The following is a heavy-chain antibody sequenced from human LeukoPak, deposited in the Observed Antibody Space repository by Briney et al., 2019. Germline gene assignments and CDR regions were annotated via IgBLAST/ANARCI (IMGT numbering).Heavy chain of an antibody. CDR3: ARATTRDSSGYYYGRDAFDI. CDR1: GYTFTSYY. CDR2: INPSGGST. V-gene: IGHV1-46*01. Sequence: ASVKVSCKASGYTFTSYYMHWVRQAPGQGLEWMGIINPSGGSTSYAQKFQGRVTMTRDTSTSTVYMELSSLRSEDTAVYYCARATTRDSSGYYYGRDAFDIWGQGTMVTVSS. J-gene: IGHJ3*02. D-gene: IGHD3-22*01.